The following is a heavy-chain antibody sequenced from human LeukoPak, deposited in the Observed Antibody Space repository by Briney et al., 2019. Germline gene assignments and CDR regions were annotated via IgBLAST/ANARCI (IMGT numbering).Heavy chain of an antibody. CDR3: AKDVGSWYEYNWFDP. Sequence: GGSLRLSCAASGFTFSRYWMTWVRQAPGKGLEWVANIKHDGSEKYYVDSVKGRFTISRDNAKNSLYLQMNSLRAEDTAVYYCAKDVGSWYEYNWFDPWGQGTLVTVSS. CDR2: IKHDGSEK. J-gene: IGHJ5*02. D-gene: IGHD6-13*01. CDR1: GFTFSRYW. V-gene: IGHV3-7*03.